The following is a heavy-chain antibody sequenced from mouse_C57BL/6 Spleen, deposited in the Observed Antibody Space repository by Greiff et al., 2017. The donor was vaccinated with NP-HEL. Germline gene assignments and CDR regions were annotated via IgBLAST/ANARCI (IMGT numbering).Heavy chain of an antibody. Sequence: QVQLKQSGAELVRPGASVTLSCKASGYTFTDYEMHWVKQTPVHGLEWIGAIDPETGGTAYNQKFKGKAILTADKSSSTAYMELRSLTSEDSAVYYCTRPYYYGSGDFDYWGQGTTLTVSS. CDR3: TRPYYYGSGDFDY. CDR2: IDPETGGT. D-gene: IGHD1-1*01. J-gene: IGHJ2*01. CDR1: GYTFTDYE. V-gene: IGHV1-15*01.